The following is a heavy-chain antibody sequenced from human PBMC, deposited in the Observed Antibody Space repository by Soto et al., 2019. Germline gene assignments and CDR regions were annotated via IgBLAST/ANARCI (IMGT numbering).Heavy chain of an antibody. CDR3: AKVYGFCSSTSCYTVNYYYGMDV. CDR1: GFTFSSYG. V-gene: IGHV3-30*18. Sequence: PGGSLRLSCAASGFTFSSYGMHWVRQAPGKGLEWVAVISYDGSNKYYADSVKGRFTISRDNSKNTLHLQMNSLRAEDTAVYYCAKVYGFCSSTSCYTVNYYYGMDVWGQGTTVTVSS. J-gene: IGHJ6*02. D-gene: IGHD2-2*02. CDR2: ISYDGSNK.